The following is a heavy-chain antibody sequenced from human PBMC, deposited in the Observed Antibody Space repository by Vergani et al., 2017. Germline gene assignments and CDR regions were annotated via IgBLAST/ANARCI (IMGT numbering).Heavy chain of an antibody. V-gene: IGHV1-8*01. J-gene: IGHJ4*02. CDR2: MNPNSGNT. D-gene: IGHD3-22*01. Sequence: QVQLVQSGAEVKKPGASVKVSCKASGYTFTSYDINWVRQATGQGLEWMGWMNPNSGNTGYAQKFQGRVTMTRNTSISTAYMELSSLRSEDTAVYYCATVEGPKYYYDSSGYYYWGQGTLVTVSS. CDR3: ATVEGPKYYYDSSGYYY. CDR1: GYTFTSYD.